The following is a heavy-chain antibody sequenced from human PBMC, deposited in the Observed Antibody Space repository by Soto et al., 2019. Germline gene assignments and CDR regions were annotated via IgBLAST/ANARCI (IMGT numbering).Heavy chain of an antibody. CDR3: ATQYYDFWSGYSTYYFDY. V-gene: IGHV3-33*01. J-gene: IGHJ4*02. D-gene: IGHD3-3*01. CDR1: GFTFSSYG. Sequence: GGSLRLSCAASGFTFSSYGMHWVRQAPGKGLEWVAVIWYDGSNKYYADSVKGRFTISRDNSKNTLYLQMNSLRAEDTAVYYCATQYYDFWSGYSTYYFDYWGQGTLVTVSS. CDR2: IWYDGSNK.